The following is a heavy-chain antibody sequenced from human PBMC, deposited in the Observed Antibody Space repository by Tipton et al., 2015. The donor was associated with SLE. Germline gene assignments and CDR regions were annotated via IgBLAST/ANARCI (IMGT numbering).Heavy chain of an antibody. J-gene: IGHJ4*02. Sequence: SLRLSCAASGFTFSSYAMSWVRQAPGKGLEWVSAISGSGGSTYYADSVKGRFTVSRDNAKNSLYLQMNSLRAEDTALYYCARDGNCGGDCYRFDYWGQGTLVTVSS. V-gene: IGHV3-23*01. D-gene: IGHD2-21*01. CDR2: ISGSGGST. CDR3: ARDGNCGGDCYRFDY. CDR1: GFTFSSYA.